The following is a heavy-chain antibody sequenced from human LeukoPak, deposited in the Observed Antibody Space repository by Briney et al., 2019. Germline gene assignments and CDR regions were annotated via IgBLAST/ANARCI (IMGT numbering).Heavy chain of an antibody. J-gene: IGHJ4*02. CDR3: ARRGYSYETVIDY. D-gene: IGHD5-18*01. V-gene: IGHV4-59*01. Sequence: ASETLSLTCTVSGGSISSYYWSWIRQSPGKGLEWIGYIYYTGSTDYNPSLKSRVAISVSLKLSSVTAADTAVYYCARRGYSYETVIDYWGQGTLVTVSS. CDR1: GGSISSYY. CDR2: IYYTGST.